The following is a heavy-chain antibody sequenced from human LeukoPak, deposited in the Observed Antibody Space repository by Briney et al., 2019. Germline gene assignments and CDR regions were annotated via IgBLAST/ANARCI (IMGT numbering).Heavy chain of an antibody. CDR2: LYHPDST. CDR3: ARVFFSRRYYGSGSYLIWFDP. D-gene: IGHD3-10*01. V-gene: IGHV4-38-2*01. Sequence: PSETLSLTCAVSGYPINSAYYWVWVRQPPGKGLEWIGSLYHPDSTYYNPSLKSRVTISVDTSKNQFSLKLSSVTAADTAVYYCARVFFSRRYYGSGSYLIWFDPWGQGTLVTVSS. J-gene: IGHJ5*02. CDR1: GYPINSAYY.